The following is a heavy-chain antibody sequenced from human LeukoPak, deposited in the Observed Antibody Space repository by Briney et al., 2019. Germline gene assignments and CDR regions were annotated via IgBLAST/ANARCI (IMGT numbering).Heavy chain of an antibody. D-gene: IGHD6-19*01. J-gene: IGHJ6*03. V-gene: IGHV1-24*01. CDR2: FDPEDGET. Sequence: ASVKVSCKVSGYTLTELSMHWVRQAPGKGLEWMGGFDPEDGETIYAQKFQGRVTMTEDTSTDTAYMELSSLRSEDTAVYYCATVAGSYYYYYMDVWGKGTTVTVSS. CDR3: ATVAGSYYYYYMDV. CDR1: GYTLTELS.